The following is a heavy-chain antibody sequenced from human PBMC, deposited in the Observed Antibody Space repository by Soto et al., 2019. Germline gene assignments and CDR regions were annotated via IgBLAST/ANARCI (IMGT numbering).Heavy chain of an antibody. J-gene: IGHJ6*02. CDR1: GYTFTSYV. CDR2: ISAYNGNT. Sequence: ASVKVSCKASGYTFTSYVISWVRQAPAQGLEWMGWISAYNGNTNFAQKFQGWVTMTRDTSISTAYMELSRLRSDDTAVYYCAREKYSSSPNYYYYYGMDVWGQGTTVTVSS. D-gene: IGHD6-6*01. CDR3: AREKYSSSPNYYYYYGMDV. V-gene: IGHV1-18*01.